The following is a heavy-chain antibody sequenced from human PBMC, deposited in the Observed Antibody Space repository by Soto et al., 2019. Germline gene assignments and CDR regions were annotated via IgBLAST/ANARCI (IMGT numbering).Heavy chain of an antibody. CDR3: ARHAEVGWLAAAFDI. CDR1: GGSISSYY. CDR2: IYYSGST. J-gene: IGHJ3*02. Sequence: SETLSLTCTVSGGSISSYYWSWIRQPPGKGLEWIGYIYYSGSTNYNPSLKSRVTISVDTSKNQFSLKLSSVTAADTAVYYCARHAEVGWLAAAFDIWGQGTMVTVSS. V-gene: IGHV4-59*08. D-gene: IGHD6-19*01.